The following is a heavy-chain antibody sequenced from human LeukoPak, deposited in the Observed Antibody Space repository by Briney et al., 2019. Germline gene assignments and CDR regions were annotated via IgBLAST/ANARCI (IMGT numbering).Heavy chain of an antibody. D-gene: IGHD6-19*01. Sequence: ASETLSLTCTVSGGSISSHYWSWIRQPAGKGLEWIGRIYTSGSTNYNPSLKSRVTMSVDTSKNQFSLKLSSVTAADTAVYYCARGQWLVGFDYWGQGTLVTVSS. CDR2: IYTSGST. J-gene: IGHJ4*02. CDR3: ARGQWLVGFDY. V-gene: IGHV4-4*07. CDR1: GGSISSHY.